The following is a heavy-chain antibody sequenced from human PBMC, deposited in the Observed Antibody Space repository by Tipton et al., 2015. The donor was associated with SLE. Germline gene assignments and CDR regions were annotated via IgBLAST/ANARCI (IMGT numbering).Heavy chain of an antibody. Sequence: TLSLTCSVSGGSISSSSYYWGWIRQPPGMRLEWIGTIYYSGSTYYNPSLKSRVTISVDTSKNQFSLKLSSVTAADTAVYYCAAAAGPYFDYWGQGTLVTVSS. D-gene: IGHD6-13*01. CDR2: IYYSGST. V-gene: IGHV4-39*07. CDR3: AAAAGPYFDY. J-gene: IGHJ4*02. CDR1: GGSISSSSYY.